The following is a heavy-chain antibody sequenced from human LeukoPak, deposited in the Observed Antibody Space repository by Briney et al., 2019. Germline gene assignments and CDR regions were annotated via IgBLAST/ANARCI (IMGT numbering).Heavy chain of an antibody. CDR1: GFTFSSYA. CDR3: AKSQAYYYDSSGYLRYFDY. V-gene: IGHV3-23*01. J-gene: IGHJ4*02. D-gene: IGHD3-22*01. CDR2: IIGSGGST. Sequence: GGSLRLSCAASGFTFSSYAMSWVRQAPGKGLEWVSAIIGSGGSTYYADSVKGRFTISRDNSKNTLYLQMNSLRAEDTAVYYCAKSQAYYYDSSGYLRYFDYWGQGTLVTVSS.